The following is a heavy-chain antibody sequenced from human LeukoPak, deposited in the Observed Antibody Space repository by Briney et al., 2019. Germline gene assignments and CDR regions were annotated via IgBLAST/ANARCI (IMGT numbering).Heavy chain of an antibody. CDR2: INHSGST. CDR1: GGSFSGYY. D-gene: IGHD6-19*01. CDR3: ARRHSSGWYDFDY. V-gene: IGHV4-34*01. J-gene: IGHJ4*02. Sequence: PSETLSLTCAVYGGSFSGYYWSWIRQPPGKGLEWIGEINHSGSTNYNPSLKSRVTISVDTSKNQFSLKLSSVTAADTAVYYCARRHSSGWYDFDYWGQGTLVTVSS.